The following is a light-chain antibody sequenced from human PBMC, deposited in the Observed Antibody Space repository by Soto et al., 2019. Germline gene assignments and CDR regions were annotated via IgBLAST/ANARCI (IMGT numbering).Light chain of an antibody. J-gene: IGLJ3*02. CDR3: QSYDSSLSGWV. CDR2: LNS. CDR1: SSSIERNT. Sequence: QSVLTQPPSASGTPGQRVTISCSGDSSSIERNTVSWYQQLPGMAPKLLIYLNSRRPSGVPDRFSGSKSGTSASLAITGLQAEDEADYYCQSYDSSLSGWVFGGGTKLTVL. V-gene: IGLV1-44*01.